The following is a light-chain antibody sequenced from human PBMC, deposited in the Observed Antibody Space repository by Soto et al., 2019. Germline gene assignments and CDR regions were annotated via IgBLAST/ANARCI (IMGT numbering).Light chain of an antibody. V-gene: IGLV1-47*01. CDR3: SSYRTGGPFV. CDR1: KSDIGSNY. J-gene: IGLJ1*01. CDR2: RNS. Sequence: QSVLTQPPSASGAPGQRVTFSCSGSKSDIGSNYVFWYQQLPGMAPKLLIYRNSQRPSGVPDRFSGSKSGTSASLAISGLRSEDEADYYCSSYRTGGPFVFGTGTKVTVL.